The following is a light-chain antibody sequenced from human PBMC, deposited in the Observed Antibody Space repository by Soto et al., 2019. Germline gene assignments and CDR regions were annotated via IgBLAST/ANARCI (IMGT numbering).Light chain of an antibody. V-gene: IGLV2-14*01. CDR2: EVS. Sequence: QSALTQPRSVSGSPGQSVTISCTGTSSDVGGYNYVSWYQQHPGKAPKLMIYEVSNRPSGVSNRFSGSKSGNTASLTISGLQAEDEADYYCSSYTSSSTLGGVFGTGTKLTVL. CDR3: SSYTSSSTLGGV. J-gene: IGLJ1*01. CDR1: SSDVGGYNY.